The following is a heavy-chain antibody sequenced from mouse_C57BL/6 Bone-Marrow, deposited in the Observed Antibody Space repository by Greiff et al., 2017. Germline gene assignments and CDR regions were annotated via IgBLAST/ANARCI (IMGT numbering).Heavy chain of an antibody. V-gene: IGHV1-82*01. J-gene: IGHJ2*01. Sequence: QVQLQQSGPELVKPGASVKISCKASGYAFSSSWMNWVKQRPGKGLEWIGRIYPGDGDTNYNGKFKGTATLTADKSSSTAYMQLSSLTSEDSAVYFCARSITTVVKFDYWGQGTTLTVSS. CDR1: GYAFSSSW. D-gene: IGHD1-1*01. CDR2: IYPGDGDT. CDR3: ARSITTVVKFDY.